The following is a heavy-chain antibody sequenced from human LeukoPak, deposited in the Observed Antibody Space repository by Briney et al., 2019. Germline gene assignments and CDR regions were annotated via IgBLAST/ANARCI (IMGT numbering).Heavy chain of an antibody. CDR1: GASISSDAYS. Sequence: SQTLSLTCAVSGASISSDAYSWSWIRQPPGKGLAWIGYIYHSGSTSYNPSLKSRVTISVDRSKNLLSLELSSVTAADTAVYYCAGEHSGGFRFGYWGQGTLVTVSS. D-gene: IGHD6-19*01. CDR3: AGEHSGGFRFGY. V-gene: IGHV4-30-2*01. CDR2: IYHSGST. J-gene: IGHJ4*02.